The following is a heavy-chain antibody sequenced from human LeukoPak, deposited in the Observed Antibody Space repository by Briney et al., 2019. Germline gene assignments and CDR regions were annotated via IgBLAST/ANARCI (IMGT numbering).Heavy chain of an antibody. J-gene: IGHJ4*02. CDR2: ISYDGNNK. CDR3: AKDFSGYYLPGLD. Sequence: GGSLRLSCAASGFTFSSYGMHWVRQAPGKGLEWVAVISYDGNNKYYADSVKGRFTISRDNSKNTLYLQMNSLRAEDTAVYYCAKDFSGYYLPGLDWGQGTLVTVSS. CDR1: GFTFSSYG. V-gene: IGHV3-30*18. D-gene: IGHD3-22*01.